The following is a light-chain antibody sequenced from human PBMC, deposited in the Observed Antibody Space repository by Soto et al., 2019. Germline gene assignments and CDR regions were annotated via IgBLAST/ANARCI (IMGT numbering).Light chain of an antibody. CDR2: GAS. CDR1: QSVGTR. Sequence: IVLTQSPDTLSFSPGERATLSCRASQSVGTRLAWYQHKTGQAPSLLMSGASSRATGIPDRFSGSGSETDFTLTISRLEPEDFAVYYCQQYGSTPVTFGQGTKVEIE. V-gene: IGKV3-20*01. J-gene: IGKJ1*01. CDR3: QQYGSTPVT.